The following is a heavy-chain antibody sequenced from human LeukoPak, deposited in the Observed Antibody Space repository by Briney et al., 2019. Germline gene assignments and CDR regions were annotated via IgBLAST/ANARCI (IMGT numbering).Heavy chain of an antibody. CDR2: IHYSGNT. CDR3: MRQIQPIAAVPY. D-gene: IGHD6-13*01. J-gene: IGHJ4*02. Sequence: PSETLSLTCIVSGGSISSTSYFWAWIRQPPGKGLEWIGSIHYSGNTYYNPSLKSRVTISVDTSKNQFSLKLSSVTAADTAVYYCMRQIQPIAAVPYWGQGTLVTVSS. CDR1: GGSISSTSYF. V-gene: IGHV4-39*01.